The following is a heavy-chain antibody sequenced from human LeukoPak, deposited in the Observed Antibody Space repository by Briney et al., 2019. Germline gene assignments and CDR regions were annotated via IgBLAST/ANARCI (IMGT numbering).Heavy chain of an antibody. CDR3: ARTTGITMVRGVYYYMDV. V-gene: IGHV1-18*01. CDR1: GYTFTSYG. CDR2: ISAYNGNT. J-gene: IGHJ6*03. D-gene: IGHD3-10*01. Sequence: EASVKVSCKASGYTFTSYGISWVRQAPGQGLEWMGWISAYNGNTNYAQKLQGRVTMTTDTSTSTAYMELRSLRSDDTAVYYCARTTGITMVRGVYYYMDVWGKGTTVTVSS.